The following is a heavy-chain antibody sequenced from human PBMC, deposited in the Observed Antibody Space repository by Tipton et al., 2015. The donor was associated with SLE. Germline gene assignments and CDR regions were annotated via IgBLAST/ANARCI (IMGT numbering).Heavy chain of an antibody. CDR3: AREVEREWEQWLVLDY. Sequence: TLSLTCKVSSGSINSGRFYWSWIRQPAGKGLEWIGHIYTSGSTNYNPSLKSRVTISVDTSKNQFSLKLSSVTAADTAVYYCAREVEREWEQWLVLDYWGQGTLVTVSS. V-gene: IGHV4-61*09. J-gene: IGHJ4*02. CDR1: SGSINSGRFY. D-gene: IGHD6-19*01. CDR2: IYTSGST.